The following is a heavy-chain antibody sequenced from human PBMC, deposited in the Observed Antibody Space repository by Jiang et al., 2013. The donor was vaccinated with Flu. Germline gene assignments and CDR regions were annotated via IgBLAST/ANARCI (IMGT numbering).Heavy chain of an antibody. Sequence: VQLLESGGGLVQPGGSLRLSCAASGFTFSSYAVTWVRQAPGKGLEWVSSVSAGGSSRYHADSVMGRFTISRGNSKNTLYLQMNSLRVEDTAVYYCAKVRSEGDYDFWSGSSVYWYFDLWGRGTLVTVSS. J-gene: IGHJ2*01. CDR1: GFTFSSYA. D-gene: IGHD3-3*01. V-gene: IGHV3-23*01. CDR3: AKVRSEGDYDFWSGSSVYWYFDL. CDR2: VSAGGSSR.